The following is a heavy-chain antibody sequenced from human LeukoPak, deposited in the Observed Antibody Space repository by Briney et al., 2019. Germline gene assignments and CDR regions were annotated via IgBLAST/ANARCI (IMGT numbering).Heavy chain of an antibody. J-gene: IGHJ5*02. CDR2: IYYSGST. CDR1: GGSISSSSYY. V-gene: IGHV4-39*01. Sequence: PSETLSLTCTVSGGSISSSSYYWGWIRQPPGKGLEWIGSIYYSGSTYYNPSLKSRVTISVDTSKNQFSLKLSSVTAADTAVYYCARRSRRSDGFDPWGQGTLVTVSS. CDR3: ARRSRRSDGFDP.